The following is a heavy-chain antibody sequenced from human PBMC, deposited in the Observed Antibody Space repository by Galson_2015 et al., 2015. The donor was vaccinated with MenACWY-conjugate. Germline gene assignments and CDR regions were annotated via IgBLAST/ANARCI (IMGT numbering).Heavy chain of an antibody. CDR2: ISITSSTI. CDR3: ARGQWVGELITYYFDY. D-gene: IGHD3-10*01. Sequence: SLRLSCAASGFTFSDYTMNWVRQAPGKGLEWVSYISITSSTIYYADSVKGRFTISRDNAKKSLYLQMNSLRDEDTAVYYCARGQWVGELITYYFDYWGQGTLVTVSS. V-gene: IGHV3-48*02. CDR1: GFTFSDYT. J-gene: IGHJ4*02.